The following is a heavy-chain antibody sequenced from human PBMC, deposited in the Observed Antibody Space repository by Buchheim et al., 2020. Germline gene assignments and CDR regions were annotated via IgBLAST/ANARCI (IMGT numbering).Heavy chain of an antibody. J-gene: IGHJ2*01. CDR2: IQYNGINK. D-gene: IGHD3-22*01. V-gene: IGHV3-33*05. Sequence: QVQLVESGGGVVQPGTSLRLSCAPSGFTFSHYGIHWVRQAPGKGLEWVAAIQYNGINKYYADSVKGRFTISRDNSKNTRSLQMNSLRVEDTAVYYCARDSDTSAYYWFFDLWGRGTL. CDR3: ARDSDTSAYYWFFDL. CDR1: GFTFSHYG.